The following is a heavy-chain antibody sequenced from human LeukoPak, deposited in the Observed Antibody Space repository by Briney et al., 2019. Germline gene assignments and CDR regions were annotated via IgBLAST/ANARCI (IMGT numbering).Heavy chain of an antibody. Sequence: GGSLRLSCAASGFTFSTYTMNWVRQAPGKGLEWVSSISSYIKYADPVEGRFTISRDNAQNSLYLQMNSLRAEDTAMYYCARGSDWFDPWGQGTLVTVSS. CDR2: ISSYI. CDR1: GFTFSTYT. J-gene: IGHJ5*01. V-gene: IGHV3-21*01. CDR3: ARGSDWFDP.